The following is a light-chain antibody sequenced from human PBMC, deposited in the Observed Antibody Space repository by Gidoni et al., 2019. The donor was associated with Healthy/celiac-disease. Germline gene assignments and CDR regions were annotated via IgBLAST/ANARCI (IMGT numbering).Light chain of an antibody. V-gene: IGKV1-33*01. CDR1: QDISNY. CDR2: DAS. Sequence: DIQMTQSPSSLSAFVGDRVTITCQASQDISNYLNWYQQKPGKAPKLLIYDASNMETRVPSRFSRSGSGTDFTFTISSLQPEDIATYYCQQYDNLPPLTFGGXTKVEIK. J-gene: IGKJ4*01. CDR3: QQYDNLPPLT.